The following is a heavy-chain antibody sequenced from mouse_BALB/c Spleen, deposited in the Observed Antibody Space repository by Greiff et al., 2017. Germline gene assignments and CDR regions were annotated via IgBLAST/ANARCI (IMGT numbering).Heavy chain of an antibody. V-gene: IGHV1-7*01. CDR1: GYTFTSYW. D-gene: IGHD2-14*01. CDR3: ARRAYYRYDVGDYAMGY. J-gene: IGHJ4*01. CDR2: INPSTGYT. Sequence: VQLQQSGAELVKPGASVKMSCKASGYTFTSYWMHWVKQRPGKGLEWIGYINPSTGYTEYNQKFKDKATLTADKSSSTAYMQLSSLTSEDSAVLCCARRAYYRYDVGDYAMGYWGQGTSVTVSS.